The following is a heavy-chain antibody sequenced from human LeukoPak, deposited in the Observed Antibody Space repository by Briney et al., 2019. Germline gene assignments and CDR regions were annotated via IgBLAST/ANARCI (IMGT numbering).Heavy chain of an antibody. V-gene: IGHV4-34*01. CDR1: GGSFSGYY. D-gene: IGHD3-22*01. Sequence: SETLSLTCAVYGGSFSGYYWSWIRQPPGKGLEWIGEINHSGSTNYNPSLKSRVTISVDTSKNQFSLKLSSVTAADTAVYYCARGPPITMIVVVIRPWFDPWGQGTLVTVSS. J-gene: IGHJ5*02. CDR2: INHSGST. CDR3: ARGPPITMIVVVIRPWFDP.